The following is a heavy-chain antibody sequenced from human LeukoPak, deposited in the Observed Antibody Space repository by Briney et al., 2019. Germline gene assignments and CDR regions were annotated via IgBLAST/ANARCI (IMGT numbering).Heavy chain of an antibody. V-gene: IGHV4-34*01. CDR2: INHSGST. Sequence: PSETLSLTCAVYGGSFSGYYWSWIRQPPGKGLEWIGEINHSGSTNYNPSLKSRVTISVDTSKNQFSLKLSSVTAADTAVHYCARGVRNFWSGYYVPPNYYYMDVWGKGTTVTVSS. D-gene: IGHD3-3*01. CDR3: ARGVRNFWSGYYVPPNYYYMDV. J-gene: IGHJ6*03. CDR1: GGSFSGYY.